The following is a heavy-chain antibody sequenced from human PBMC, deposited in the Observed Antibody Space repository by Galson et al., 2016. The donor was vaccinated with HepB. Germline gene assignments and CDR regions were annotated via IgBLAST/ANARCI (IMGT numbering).Heavy chain of an antibody. V-gene: IGHV1-46*01. D-gene: IGHD1/OR15-1a*01. CDR2: ISPSGDST. J-gene: IGHJ4*02. CDR1: ENSITNYY. CDR3: VRANNQDFDS. Sequence: SVKVSCKASENSITNYYMHWVRQAPGQGLEWMAIISPSGDSTTVAQKFQGRLILTRDTSTSTVYMELRSLSSDDTAVYFCVRANNQDFDSWGQGTLVIVSS.